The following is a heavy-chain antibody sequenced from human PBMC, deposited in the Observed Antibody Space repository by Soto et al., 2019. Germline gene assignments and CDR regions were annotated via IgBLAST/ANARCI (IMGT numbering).Heavy chain of an antibody. D-gene: IGHD4-17*01. V-gene: IGHV3-33*01. Sequence: QVQLVESGGGVVQPGRSLRLSCAASGFTFSSYGMHWVRQAPGKGLEWVAVIWYDGSNKYYADSVKGRFTISRGNSKNTLYLQMNSLRAEDTAVYYCARASSRRTTHLDYWGQGTLVTVSS. J-gene: IGHJ4*02. CDR3: ARASSRRTTHLDY. CDR1: GFTFSSYG. CDR2: IWYDGSNK.